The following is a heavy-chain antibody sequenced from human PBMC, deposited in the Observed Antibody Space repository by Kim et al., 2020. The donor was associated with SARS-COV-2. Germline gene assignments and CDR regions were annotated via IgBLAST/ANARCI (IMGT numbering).Heavy chain of an antibody. Sequence: GGSLRLSCAASGFTFSSYEMNWVRQAPGKGLEWVSYISSSGSTIYYADSVKGRFTISRDNAKNSLYLQMNSLRAEDTAVYYCARDQPLSAFDIWGQGTMVTVSS. CDR2: ISSSGSTI. CDR3: ARDQPLSAFDI. V-gene: IGHV3-48*03. J-gene: IGHJ3*02. CDR1: GFTFSSYE.